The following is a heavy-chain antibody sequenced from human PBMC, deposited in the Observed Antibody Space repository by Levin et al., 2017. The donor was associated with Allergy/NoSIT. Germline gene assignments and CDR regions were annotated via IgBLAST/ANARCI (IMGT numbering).Heavy chain of an antibody. CDR2: ITGGGFNT. J-gene: IGHJ3*01. CDR3: AKKQGGTTGFSFDV. V-gene: IGHV3-23*01. CDR1: GFILSEYA. D-gene: IGHD1-14*01. Sequence: GGSLRLSCDASGFILSEYAMSWVRQAPGKGLEWVSVITGGGFNTYYGDSAKGRFTVSRDNSKNTLYLELNSLRAEDTAVYYCAKKQGGTTGFSFDVWGQGTMVTVSS.